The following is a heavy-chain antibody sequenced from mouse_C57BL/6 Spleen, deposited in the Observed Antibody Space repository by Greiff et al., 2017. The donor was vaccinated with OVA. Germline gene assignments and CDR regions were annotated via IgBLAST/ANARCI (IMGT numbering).Heavy chain of an antibody. V-gene: IGHV1-80*01. D-gene: IGHD1-1*01. CDR3: ARSLYYGSSYRYFDV. J-gene: IGHJ1*03. CDR2: IYPGDGDT. CDR1: GYAFSSYW. Sequence: VQLQQSGAELVKPGASVKISCKASGYAFSSYWMNWVKQRPGKGLEWIGQIYPGDGDTNYNGKFKGKATLTADKSSSTAYMQLSSLTSEDSAVYFCARSLYYGSSYRYFDVWGTGTTVTVSS.